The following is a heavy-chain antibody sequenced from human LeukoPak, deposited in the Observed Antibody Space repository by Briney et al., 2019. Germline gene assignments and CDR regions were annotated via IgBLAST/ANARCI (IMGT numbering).Heavy chain of an antibody. CDR3: AREVSDYGGNWFDP. CDR2: IYYSGST. V-gene: IGHV4-61*01. Sequence: SETLSLTCTVSGGSISSSSYYWGWIRQPPGKGLEWIGYIYYSGSTNYNPSLKSRVTISIDTSKNQFSLKLNSVTAADTAVYYCAREVSDYGGNWFDPWGQGTLVTVSS. D-gene: IGHD4/OR15-4a*01. J-gene: IGHJ5*02. CDR1: GGSISSSSYY.